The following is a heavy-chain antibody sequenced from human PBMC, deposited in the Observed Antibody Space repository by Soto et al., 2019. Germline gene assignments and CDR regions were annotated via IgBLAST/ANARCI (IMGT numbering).Heavy chain of an antibody. J-gene: IGHJ4*02. CDR2: INHSGST. CDR1: VVSFSVCY. Sequence: LAARSRTLAFYVVSFSVCYWSWIRQPPGKGLEWIGEINHSGSTNYNPSLKSRVTISVDTSKNQFSLKLSSVTAADTAVYYGARGAGATTYWGQGTLVIVSS. D-gene: IGHD1-26*01. CDR3: ARGAGATTY. V-gene: IGHV4-34*01.